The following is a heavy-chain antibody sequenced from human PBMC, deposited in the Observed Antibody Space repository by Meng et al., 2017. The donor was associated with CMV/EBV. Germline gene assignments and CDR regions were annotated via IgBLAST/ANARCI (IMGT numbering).Heavy chain of an antibody. D-gene: IGHD6-6*01. J-gene: IGHJ5*02. CDR2: IIPIFGTA. Sequence: QLVQSGAEWKKPGSSVKVSCKASGGTVSSYAIGWVRQAPGQGLEWMGGIIPIFGTANYAQKFQGRVTITADESTSTAYMELSSLRSEDTAVYYCARDYSGIAARPGFDPWGQGTLVTVSS. CDR1: GGTVSSYA. CDR3: ARDYSGIAARPGFDP. V-gene: IGHV1-69*12.